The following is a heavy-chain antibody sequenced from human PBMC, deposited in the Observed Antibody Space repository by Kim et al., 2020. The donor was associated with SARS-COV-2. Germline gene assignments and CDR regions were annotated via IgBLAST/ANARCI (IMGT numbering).Heavy chain of an antibody. CDR1: GLTFSTYA. V-gene: IGHV3-30*04. D-gene: IGHD6-19*01. CDR3: ARDRVSSAPGNYFDY. Sequence: GGSLRLSCAASGLTFSTYAMHWVRQAPGKGLEWVAVISYDGSNKYYADSVKGRFTVSRDNSKNTLYLQMNSLRAEDTAVYYCARDRVSSAPGNYFDYWGQGTLVTVSS. J-gene: IGHJ4*02. CDR2: ISYDGSNK.